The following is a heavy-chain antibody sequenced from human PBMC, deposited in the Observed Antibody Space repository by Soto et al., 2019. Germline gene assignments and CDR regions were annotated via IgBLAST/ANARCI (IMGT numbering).Heavy chain of an antibody. CDR2: IYDRGGT. CDR3: TSGPIALVSDI. D-gene: IGHD6-25*01. V-gene: IGHV4-31*06. J-gene: IGHJ3*02. Sequence: QVQLQESGPGLVKPSQTLSLTCTVSGGSFSSGSYSWSWLRQLPGRGLEWMGYIYDRGGTFYRPSLQGRFNLVRNRSQNQFSLEINAVTVEDTAVYYRTSGPIALVSDIWGQGTVFPGSS. CDR1: GGSFSSGSYS.